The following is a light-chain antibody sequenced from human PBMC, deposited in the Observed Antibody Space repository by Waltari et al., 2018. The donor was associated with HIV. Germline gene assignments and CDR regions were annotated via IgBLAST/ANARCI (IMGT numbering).Light chain of an antibody. CDR3: AAWDDTLTVV. J-gene: IGLJ2*01. Sequence: QSVLTQPPSASGTPGQSVTISCSGTSSTIGTNYVYWYQQFPGTAPKLLIYRNNNRPSGVPGRVYGSKSGTSASLDISGLRSDDEAEYYCAAWDDTLTVVFVGGTKLTVL. CDR2: RNN. V-gene: IGLV1-47*01. CDR1: SSTIGTNY.